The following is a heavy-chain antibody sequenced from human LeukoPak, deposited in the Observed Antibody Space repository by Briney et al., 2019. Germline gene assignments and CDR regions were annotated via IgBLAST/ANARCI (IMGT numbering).Heavy chain of an antibody. Sequence: SVKVSCKASGCTFTSYYMHWVRQAPGQGLEWMGGIIPIFGTANYAQKFQGRVTITADESTSTAYMELSSLRSEDTAVYYCASDDSGYYGSGSSLTYFDYWGQGTLVTVSS. V-gene: IGHV1-69*13. CDR1: GCTFTSYY. CDR2: IIPIFGTA. D-gene: IGHD3-10*01. J-gene: IGHJ4*02. CDR3: ASDDSGYYGSGSSLTYFDY.